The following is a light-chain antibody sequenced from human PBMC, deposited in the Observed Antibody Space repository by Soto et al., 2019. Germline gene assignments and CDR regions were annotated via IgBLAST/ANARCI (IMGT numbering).Light chain of an antibody. CDR3: QQYAGSPNT. CDR2: GTS. Sequence: EIVLTQSPAALSLSLGERATLSCRASQYLSTSYLAWYQQKPGQAPRLLIYGTSRRATGIPDRFSGSGSGTDFTLTISRLEPEDFAVYYCQQYAGSPNTFGRGTKLEIK. CDR1: QYLSTSY. J-gene: IGKJ2*01. V-gene: IGKV3-20*01.